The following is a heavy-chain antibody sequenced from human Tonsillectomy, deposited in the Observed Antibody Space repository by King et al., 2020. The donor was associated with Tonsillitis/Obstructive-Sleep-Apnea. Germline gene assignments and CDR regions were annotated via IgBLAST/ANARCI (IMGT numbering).Heavy chain of an antibody. CDR3: AGFPGDDAFDF. V-gene: IGHV1-2*06. Sequence: VQLVESGAEVKKPGASVKVSCKASGYTFTDYYIHWVRQAPGQGLEWMGRINPNSGATNYAQKFQGRVKMTRDTAISTAYMELSRRRSDDTAVFYCAGFPGDDAFDFWGQGTMVTVSS. D-gene: IGHD3-10*01. CDR2: INPNSGAT. J-gene: IGHJ3*01. CDR1: GYTFTDYY.